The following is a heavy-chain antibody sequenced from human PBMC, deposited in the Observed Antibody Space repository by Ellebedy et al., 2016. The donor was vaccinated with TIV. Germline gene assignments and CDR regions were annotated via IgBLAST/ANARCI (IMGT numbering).Heavy chain of an antibody. CDR2: INPSGGST. J-gene: IGHJ4*02. V-gene: IGHV1-46*04. CDR1: GYTFTSYY. Sequence: AASVKVSCKASGYTFTSYYMHWVRQAPGQGLEWMGIINPSGGSTSYAQKLQGRVTITRDTSASTAYMELSSLRSEDTAVYYCARESPADYYDYWGQGTLVIVSS. CDR3: ARESPADYYDY.